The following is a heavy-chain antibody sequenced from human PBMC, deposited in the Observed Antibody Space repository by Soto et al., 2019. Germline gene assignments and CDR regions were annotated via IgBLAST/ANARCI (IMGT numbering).Heavy chain of an antibody. V-gene: IGHV1-69*12. CDR2: IIPIFGTA. D-gene: IGHD2-15*01. Sequence: QVQLVQSGAEVKKPGSSVKVSCKASGGTFSSYAISWVRQAPGQGLEWMGGIIPIFGTANYAQKFQGRVTITADESTSTAYMKLSSLRSEDTAVYYCARAVVGGSMSHIDYWGQGTLVTVSS. CDR1: GGTFSSYA. CDR3: ARAVVGGSMSHIDY. J-gene: IGHJ4*02.